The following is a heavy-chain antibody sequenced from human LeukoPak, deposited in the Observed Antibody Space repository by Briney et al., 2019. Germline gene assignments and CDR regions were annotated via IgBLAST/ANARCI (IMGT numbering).Heavy chain of an antibody. Sequence: ASVKVSCKASGYTSTGYYMHWVRQAPGQGLEWMGRINPNSGGTNYAQKFQGRVTMTRDTSISTAYMELSRLRSDDTAVYYCARGRITMVRGVPPIYGMDVWGQGTTVTVSS. V-gene: IGHV1-2*06. CDR1: GYTSTGYY. D-gene: IGHD3-10*01. CDR2: INPNSGGT. J-gene: IGHJ6*02. CDR3: ARGRITMVRGVPPIYGMDV.